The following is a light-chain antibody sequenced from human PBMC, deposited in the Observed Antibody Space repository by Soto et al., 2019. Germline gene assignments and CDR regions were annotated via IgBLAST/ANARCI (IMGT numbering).Light chain of an antibody. CDR1: SSDIGGYNY. V-gene: IGLV2-14*03. J-gene: IGLJ2*01. CDR2: GVS. Sequence: QSVLTQPASVSGSPGQSITISCTGTSSDIGGYNYVSWYQQHPGKAPKLIIYGVSNRPTGVSNRFSASRSGNTASLTISGLQAEDEADYYCSSYTSSSTLVFGGGTQLTVL. CDR3: SSYTSSSTLV.